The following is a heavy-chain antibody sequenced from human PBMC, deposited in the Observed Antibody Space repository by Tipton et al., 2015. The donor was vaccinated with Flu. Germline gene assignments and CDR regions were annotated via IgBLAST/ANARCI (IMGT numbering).Heavy chain of an antibody. J-gene: IGHJ4*02. CDR3: ARTFMTRRVVVTATLAH. V-gene: IGHV1-2*02. CDR2: INPNSAGT. D-gene: IGHD2-15*01. CDR1: GYTFTDYY. Sequence: QVQLVQSGAEVKKPGASVKVSCKASGYTFTDYYIHWVRQAPGQGLEWMGWINPNSAGTNYAQKFQDRVTMTRDTSISTAYMELSRLKSDDTAVYYCARTFMTRRVVVTATLAHWGQGTLVTVSS.